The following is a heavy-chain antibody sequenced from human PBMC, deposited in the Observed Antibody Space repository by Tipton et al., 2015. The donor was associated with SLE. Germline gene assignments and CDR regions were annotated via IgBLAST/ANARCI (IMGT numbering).Heavy chain of an antibody. CDR1: VYSISSSHW. J-gene: IGHJ3*02. CDR2: IYYGGTI. V-gene: IGHV4-28*02. Sequence: TLSLTCNVSVYSISSSHWWGWIRQPPGKGLEWIGHIYYGGTIYYNPSLKSRDTMSIDTSKNQFSLKLSSVTDVDTAVYYCARTLDALDIWGQGTMVTVSS. CDR3: ARTLDALDI.